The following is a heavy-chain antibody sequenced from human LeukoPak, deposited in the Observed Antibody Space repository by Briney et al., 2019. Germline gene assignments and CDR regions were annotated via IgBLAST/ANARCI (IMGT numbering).Heavy chain of an antibody. CDR2: TYYRSKWYD. J-gene: IGHJ5*02. Sequence: SQTLSLTCAISGDSVSSNNAAWNWIRQFPWRGLEWLGRTYYRSKWYDDYAVSMKSRITINPDTSKNQFSLHLNSVTPEDTAVYYCVRDGLGSPNWFDPWGQGTLVTVSS. V-gene: IGHV6-1*01. CDR3: VRDGLGSPNWFDP. CDR1: GDSVSSNNAA.